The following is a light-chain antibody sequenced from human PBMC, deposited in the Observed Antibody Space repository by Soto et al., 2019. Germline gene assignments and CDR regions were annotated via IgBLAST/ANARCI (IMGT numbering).Light chain of an antibody. V-gene: IGKV1-5*03. CDR1: QSISSW. Sequence: DIQMTQSPSTLSASVGDRVTITCRASQSISSWLSWYQQKPGKAPKLLIYKAASLESGVPSRFSGSGSGTEFTLTISSLQPDEFATYYCQQYNSYPLTFGGGNKVEIK. CDR3: QQYNSYPLT. CDR2: KAA. J-gene: IGKJ4*01.